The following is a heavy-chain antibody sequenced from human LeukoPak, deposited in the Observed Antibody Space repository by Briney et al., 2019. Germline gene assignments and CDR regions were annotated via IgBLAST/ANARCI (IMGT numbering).Heavy chain of an antibody. D-gene: IGHD2-2*01. V-gene: IGHV4-34*01. CDR2: INHSGST. Sequence: PSETLSLTCAVYGGSFSGYYWSWIRQPPGKGLEWIGEINHSGSTNYNPSLKSRVTIPVDTSKNQFSLKLSSVTAADTAVYYCARGTVVVPAAITPWRFSMFRYWGQGTLVTVSS. J-gene: IGHJ4*02. CDR1: GGSFSGYY. CDR3: ARGTVVVPAAITPWRFSMFRY.